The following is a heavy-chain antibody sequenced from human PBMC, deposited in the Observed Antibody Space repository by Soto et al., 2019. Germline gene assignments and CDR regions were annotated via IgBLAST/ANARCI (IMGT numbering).Heavy chain of an antibody. CDR3: EKHGGGYDYWVIDY. J-gene: IGHJ4*02. V-gene: IGHV3-23*01. CDR2: ISGSGGST. D-gene: IGHD5-12*01. Sequence: VGSLRLSCAASGFTFSSYAMSWVRQAPGKGLEWVSAISGSGGSTYYADSVKGRFTISRDNSKNTLYLQMNSLRAEDTAVYYCEKHGGGYDYWVIDYWGQGTLVTVSS. CDR1: GFTFSSYA.